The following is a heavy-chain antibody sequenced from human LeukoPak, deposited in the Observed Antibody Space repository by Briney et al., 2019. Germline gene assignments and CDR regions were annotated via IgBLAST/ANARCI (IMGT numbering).Heavy chain of an antibody. CDR1: GFAFSNQA. CDR2: ISDSGDIT. J-gene: IGHJ4*02. Sequence: PGGSLRLSCAASGFAFSNQAMGWVRQASGKGLEWVSVISDSGDITYYADSVKGRFTISRDNSRNTLSLQVNSLRLEDTAVYYCVRSSAAAKYYFDYWGQGTLVTVSS. V-gene: IGHV3-23*01. D-gene: IGHD6-13*01. CDR3: VRSSAAAKYYFDY.